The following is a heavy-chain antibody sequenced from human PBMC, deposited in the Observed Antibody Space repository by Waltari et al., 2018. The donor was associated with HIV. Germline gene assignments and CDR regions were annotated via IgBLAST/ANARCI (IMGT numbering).Heavy chain of an antibody. V-gene: IGHV1-2*06. Sequence: QVRLVQSGAEVKKPGASVRVSCKASGYTFTSYYIHWVRQAPGQGLEWRGRTDPTTGTTSYSQRFQDRVTMTRDTSITTSYMELSRLRNDDMATYYCGRKSIVPSDGSVDVWGQGTTVIVSS. CDR1: GYTFTSYY. CDR3: GRKSIVPSDGSVDV. D-gene: IGHD2-21*01. J-gene: IGHJ6*02. CDR2: TDPTTGTT.